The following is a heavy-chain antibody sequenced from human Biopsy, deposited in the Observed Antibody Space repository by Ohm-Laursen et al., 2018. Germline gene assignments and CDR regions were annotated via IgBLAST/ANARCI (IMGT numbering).Heavy chain of an antibody. CDR2: FAPENGKT. CDR1: GYTPTDLS. J-gene: IGHJ4*02. Sequence: ASVKVSCKVSGYTPTDLSMHWVRQAPGKGLEWMGGFAPENGKTIYARKFQGRVTMTEDTSTDTAYMELSNLRSEDTAVYYCAGDINNWNVNYWGQGTLVIVSS. V-gene: IGHV1-24*01. CDR3: AGDINNWNVNY. D-gene: IGHD1-20*01.